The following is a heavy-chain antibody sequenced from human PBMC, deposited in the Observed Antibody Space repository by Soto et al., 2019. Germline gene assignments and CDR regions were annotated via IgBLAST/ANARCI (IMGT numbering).Heavy chain of an antibody. CDR2: INQDESEK. D-gene: IGHD3-10*01. Sequence: EVQLVESGGGLVQGGGSLRLSCAASGFSFRDWWMTWVRQAPGKGLEWVANINQDESEKSYADSVKDRFTISRDNAKNSLYLQMNRLRAEDTGIYYCARDRGIGSLGYFRHWGQGTLVTASS. V-gene: IGHV3-7*01. CDR1: GFSFRDWW. CDR3: ARDRGIGSLGYFRH. J-gene: IGHJ1*01.